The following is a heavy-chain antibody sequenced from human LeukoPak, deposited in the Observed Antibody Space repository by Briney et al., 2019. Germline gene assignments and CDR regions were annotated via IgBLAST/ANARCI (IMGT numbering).Heavy chain of an antibody. V-gene: IGHV3-30*02. J-gene: IGHJ6*02. CDR3: AKDPSDYYGMDV. D-gene: IGHD3-10*01. Sequence: GGSLRLSCAASGFTFSSYGMHWVRQAPGKGLEWVAFIRYDGSNKYYADSVKGRFTISRDNSKNTLYLQMNSLRADDTAVYYCAKDPSDYYGMDVWGQGTTVTVSS. CDR1: GFTFSSYG. CDR2: IRYDGSNK.